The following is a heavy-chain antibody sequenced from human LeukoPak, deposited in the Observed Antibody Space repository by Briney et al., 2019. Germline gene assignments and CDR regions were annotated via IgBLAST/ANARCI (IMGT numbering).Heavy chain of an antibody. CDR2: IYYSGST. V-gene: IGHV4-59*01. CDR3: ARDPHSSFYDSGVDVFDI. CDR1: GGSISSYY. Sequence: SGTLSLTCTVSGGSISSYYWSWIRQPPGKGPEWIGYIYYSGSTNYNPSLESRVTILVDTSKNQFSLKLTSVTAADTAVYYCARDPHSSFYDSGVDVFDIWGQGTMVTVSS. J-gene: IGHJ3*02. D-gene: IGHD3-10*01.